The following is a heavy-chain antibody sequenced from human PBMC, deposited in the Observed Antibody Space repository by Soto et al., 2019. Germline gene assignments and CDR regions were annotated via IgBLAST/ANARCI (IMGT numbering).Heavy chain of an antibody. Sequence: ASVKVSCKASGYTFTSYGISWVRQAPGQGLEWMGWISAYNGNTNYAQKLQGRVTMTTDTSTSTAYMELRSLRSDDTAVYYCGRVFAYSSGWSSSEGPYYYYGMAVRGQGTTVTVSS. CDR2: ISAYNGNT. V-gene: IGHV1-18*01. CDR1: GYTFTSYG. J-gene: IGHJ6*02. D-gene: IGHD6-19*01. CDR3: GRVFAYSSGWSSSEGPYYYYGMAV.